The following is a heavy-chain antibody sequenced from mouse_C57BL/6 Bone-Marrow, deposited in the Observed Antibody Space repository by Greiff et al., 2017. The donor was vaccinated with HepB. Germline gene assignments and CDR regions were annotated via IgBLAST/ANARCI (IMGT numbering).Heavy chain of an antibody. V-gene: IGHV5-17*01. Sequence: EVKVVESGGGLVKPGGSLKLSCAASGFTFSDYGMHWVRQAPEKGLEWVAYISSGSSTIYYADTVKGRFTISRDNAKNTLCLQMTSLRSEDTAVYYCARSTVVGRAWFAYWGQGTLVTVSA. CDR2: ISSGSSTI. D-gene: IGHD1-1*01. CDR1: GFTFSDYG. J-gene: IGHJ3*01. CDR3: ARSTVVGRAWFAY.